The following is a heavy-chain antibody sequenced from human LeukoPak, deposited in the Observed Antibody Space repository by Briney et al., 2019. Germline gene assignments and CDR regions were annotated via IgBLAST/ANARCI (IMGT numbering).Heavy chain of an antibody. V-gene: IGHV4-4*02. J-gene: IGHJ4*02. CDR2: INHSGST. D-gene: IGHD3-22*01. Sequence: SGTLSLTCAVSGGSISSSNWWSWVRRPPGKGLEWIGEINHSGSTNYNPSLKSRVTISVDTSENQFSLKLSSVTAADTAVYYCARTSISMYYYDSSGYSDYWGQGTLVTVSS. CDR3: ARTSISMYYYDSSGYSDY. CDR1: GGSISSSNW.